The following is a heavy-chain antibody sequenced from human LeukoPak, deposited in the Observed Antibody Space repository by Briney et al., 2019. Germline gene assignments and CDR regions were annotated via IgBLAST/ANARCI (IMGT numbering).Heavy chain of an antibody. CDR2: INHSGST. CDR1: GGSFSGYY. J-gene: IGHJ6*04. V-gene: IGHV4-34*01. Sequence: SETLSLTCAVYGGSFSGYYWSWIRQPPGKGLEWIGEINHSGSTNYNPSLKSRVTISVDTSKNQFSLKLSSVTAADTAVYYCARGVSKETKPRLGSGAMVRGRREYGMDVWGKGTTVTVSS. D-gene: IGHD3-10*01. CDR3: ARGVSKETKPRLGSGAMVRGRREYGMDV.